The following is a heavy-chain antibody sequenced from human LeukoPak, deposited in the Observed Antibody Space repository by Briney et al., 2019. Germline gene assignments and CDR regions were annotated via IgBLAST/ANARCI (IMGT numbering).Heavy chain of an antibody. CDR2: IVVGSGNT. V-gene: IGHV1-58*02. J-gene: IGHJ6*03. CDR3: AAGGRWSGSYYYYYYMDV. D-gene: IGHD3-3*01. Sequence: GPSVKVYCKASGFTFTSSAMQWVRQARGQRLEWIGWIVVGSGNTNYAQKFQERVTITRDMSTSTAYMELSSLRSEDTAVYYCAAGGRWSGSYYYYYYMDVWGKGTTVTVSS. CDR1: GFTFTSSA.